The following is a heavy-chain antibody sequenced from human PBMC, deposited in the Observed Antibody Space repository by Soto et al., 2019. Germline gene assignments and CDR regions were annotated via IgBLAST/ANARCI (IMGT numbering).Heavy chain of an antibody. V-gene: IGHV3-30*18. D-gene: IGHD3-10*01. CDR1: GFIFNNFG. CDR3: AKLDGSGTYHHSPFDF. Sequence: QVQLVESGGGVVQPGRSLRLSCTASGFIFNNFGMLWVRQAPGRGLEWLTLISYDGGQEYYADFVKGRFTISRDNSKNTLYLQMNSLRTEDTAVYYCAKLDGSGTYHHSPFDFWGQGTLVTVSS. J-gene: IGHJ4*02. CDR2: ISYDGGQE.